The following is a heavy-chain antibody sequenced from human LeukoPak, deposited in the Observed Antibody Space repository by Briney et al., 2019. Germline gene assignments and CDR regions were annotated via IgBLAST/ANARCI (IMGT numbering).Heavy chain of an antibody. J-gene: IGHJ4*02. V-gene: IGHV5-51*01. CDR3: ARASRDGYNQNFDH. D-gene: IGHD5-24*01. CDR2: IYPGGSET. CDR1: GYSFSNYW. Sequence: PGESLKISCKGLGYSFSNYWSAWVRQMPGKGLEWMGIIYPGGSETRYDPSFQGQVTISADMSTSTAYLQWSSLRASDTAMYYCARASRDGYNQNFDHWGQGTLVTVSS.